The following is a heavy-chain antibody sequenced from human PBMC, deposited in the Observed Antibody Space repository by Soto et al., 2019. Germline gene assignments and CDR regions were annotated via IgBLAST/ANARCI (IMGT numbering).Heavy chain of an antibody. J-gene: IGHJ4*02. Sequence: LRLSCAASGFTFSSYAMSWVRQAPGKGLEWVSAISGSGGSTYYADSVKGRFTISRDNSKNTLYLQMNSLRAEDTAVYYCAKDSIVVVVHFDYWGQGTLVTVSS. CDR1: GFTFSSYA. CDR2: ISGSGGST. CDR3: AKDSIVVVVHFDY. D-gene: IGHD2-15*01. V-gene: IGHV3-23*01.